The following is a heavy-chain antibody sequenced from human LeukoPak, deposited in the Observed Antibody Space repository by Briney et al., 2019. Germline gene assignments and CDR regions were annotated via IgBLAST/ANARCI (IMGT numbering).Heavy chain of an antibody. CDR1: GYTFTGYY. D-gene: IGHD1-26*01. CDR3: ARDRELRVGATRSDYYYYGMDV. CDR2: INPNSGGT. Sequence: ASVKVSCKASGYTFTGYYMHWVRQAPGQGLEWMGWINPNSGGTNYAQKFQGRVTMTRDTSISTAYMELSRLRSDDTAVYYCARDRELRVGATRSDYYYYGMDVWGQGTTVTVSS. V-gene: IGHV1-2*02. J-gene: IGHJ6*02.